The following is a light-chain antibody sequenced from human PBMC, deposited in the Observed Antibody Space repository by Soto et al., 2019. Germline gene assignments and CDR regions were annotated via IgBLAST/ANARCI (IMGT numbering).Light chain of an antibody. CDR3: STWDDNLSTWL. CDR2: SDN. CDR1: NSNVGSNS. V-gene: IGLV1-44*01. Sequence: QSVLTQPPSASGTPGQRVTISCSGRNSNVGSNSVNWYQQFPGMAPKLLLYSDNQRPSGVPDRFSGSKSGSSASLAISGPQSEDEADYHCSTWDDNLSTWLFGGGTKVTVL. J-gene: IGLJ3*02.